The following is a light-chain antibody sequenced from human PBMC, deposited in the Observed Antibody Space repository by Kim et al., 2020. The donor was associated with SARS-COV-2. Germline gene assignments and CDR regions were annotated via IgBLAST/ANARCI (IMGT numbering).Light chain of an antibody. CDR1: SGHSSYA. CDR2: LNSDGSH. J-gene: IGLJ2*01. V-gene: IGLV4-69*01. CDR3: QTWGTGIVV. Sequence: ASVKLTCTLSSGHSSYAIAGHQQQPEKGARYLMKLNSDGSHSKGDGSPDRFSGSSSGAERYLTISSLQSEDEADYYCQTWGTGIVVFGGGTQLTVL.